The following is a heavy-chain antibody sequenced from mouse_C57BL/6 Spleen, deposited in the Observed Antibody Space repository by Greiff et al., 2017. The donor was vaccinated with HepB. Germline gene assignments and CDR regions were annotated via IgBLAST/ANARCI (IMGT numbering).Heavy chain of an antibody. CDR2: INPSTGGT. J-gene: IGHJ2*01. CDR1: GYSFTGYY. D-gene: IGHD1-1*01. Sequence: EVKLVESGPELVKPGASVKISCKASGYSFTGYYMNWVKQSPEKSLEWIGEINPSTGGTTYNQKFKAKATLTVDKSSSTAYMQLKSLTSEDSAVYYCARGTTGDWGQGTTLTVSS. CDR3: ARGTTGD. V-gene: IGHV1-42*01.